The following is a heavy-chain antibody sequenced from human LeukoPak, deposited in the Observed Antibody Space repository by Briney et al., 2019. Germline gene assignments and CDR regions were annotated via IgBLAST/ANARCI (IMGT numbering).Heavy chain of an antibody. CDR3: ARSVFRYGSYYFDY. Sequence: GGSLRLSCAASGFTFSSYAMHWVRQAPGKGLEYVSAISSNGGSTYYADSVKGRFTISRDNSKDTLYLQMGSLRAEDMAVYYCARSVFRYGSYYFDYWGQGTLVTVSS. D-gene: IGHD1-14*01. CDR2: ISSNGGST. CDR1: GFTFSSYA. J-gene: IGHJ4*02. V-gene: IGHV3-64*02.